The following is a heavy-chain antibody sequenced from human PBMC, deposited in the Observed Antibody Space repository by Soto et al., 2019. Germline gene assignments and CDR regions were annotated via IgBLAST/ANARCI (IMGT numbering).Heavy chain of an antibody. D-gene: IGHD3-16*01. CDR1: GFTFSSYA. J-gene: IGHJ4*02. CDR2: ISGSGGST. V-gene: IGHV3-23*01. Sequence: GGSLRLSCAASGFTFSSYAMSWVRQAPGKGLEWVSSISGSGGSTYYADSVKGRFTISRDNSHNTLYLQVHSLTAEDTAVYYCAKDRRGGGNSGYYFDFCGQGAQVIVSS. CDR3: AKDRRGGGNSGYYFDF.